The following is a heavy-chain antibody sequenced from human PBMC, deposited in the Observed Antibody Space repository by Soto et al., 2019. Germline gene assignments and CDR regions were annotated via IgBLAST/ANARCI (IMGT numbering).Heavy chain of an antibody. CDR3: ARSKASSGYYYYYYGMDV. CDR1: GYTFTSYA. J-gene: IGHJ6*02. D-gene: IGHD3-22*01. Sequence: ASVKVSCKASGYTFTSYAMHWVRQAPGQRLEWMGWINAGNGNTKYSQKFQGRVTITRDTSISTAYMELSRLRSDDTAVYYCARSKASSGYYYYYYGMDVWGQGTTVTVSS. CDR2: INAGNGNT. V-gene: IGHV1-3*01.